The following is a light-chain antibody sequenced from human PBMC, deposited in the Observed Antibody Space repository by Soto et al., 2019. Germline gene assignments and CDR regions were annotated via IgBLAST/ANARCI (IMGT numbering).Light chain of an antibody. CDR2: GAS. Sequence: EIVLTQSRGTLSLSPGERATFSCRASQSVRSSYLAWFQQKPGQTPSLLIYGASRRATGIPDRFSGSGSGTDFTLTISRLEPEDLAVYYCQQYGSSPPITFGQGTRLEIK. V-gene: IGKV3-20*01. CDR1: QSVRSSY. CDR3: QQYGSSPPIT. J-gene: IGKJ5*01.